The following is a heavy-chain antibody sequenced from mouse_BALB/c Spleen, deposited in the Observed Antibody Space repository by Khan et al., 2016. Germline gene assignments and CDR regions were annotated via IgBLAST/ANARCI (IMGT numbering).Heavy chain of an antibody. Sequence: EVELVESGGGLVQPGGSRKLSCAAAGFTFSDYGMAWVRQAPGKGPEWVAFISNLAYSIYYADTVTGRFTISRENAKNTLYLEMSSLRTEDTAMYYCARDHYGSSYWYFDVRGAGTTVTVSS. CDR1: GFTFSDYG. CDR2: ISNLAYSI. CDR3: ARDHYGSSYWYFDV. D-gene: IGHD1-1*01. J-gene: IGHJ1*01. V-gene: IGHV5-15*02.